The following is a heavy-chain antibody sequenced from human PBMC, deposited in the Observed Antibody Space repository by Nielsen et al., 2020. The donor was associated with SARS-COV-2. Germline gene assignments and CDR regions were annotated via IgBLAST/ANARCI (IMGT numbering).Heavy chain of an antibody. CDR1: GFTVSANY. CDR3: AKDMGRVVLRVHQLKGPFDY. D-gene: IGHD2-21*01. Sequence: GGSLRLSCAASGFTVSANYMSWVRQAPGKGLEWVSVIYSGGSTYYADSVKGRFTISSDNSKNTPYLQMNSLRAEDTAFYFCAKDMGRVVLRVHQLKGPFDYWGQGTLVTVSS. CDR2: IYSGGST. V-gene: IGHV3-53*05. J-gene: IGHJ4*02.